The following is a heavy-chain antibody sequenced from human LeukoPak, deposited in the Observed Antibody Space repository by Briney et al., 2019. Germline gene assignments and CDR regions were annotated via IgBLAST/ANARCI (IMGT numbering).Heavy chain of an antibody. D-gene: IGHD5-18*01. J-gene: IGHJ4*02. Sequence: GGSLRLSCGASGFSFSSYWMTWVRQAPGKGLEWVANIKQDGSEKYYVDSVKGRFTISRDNAKNSLYLQMNSLRAEDTAVYYCARSYGYSYGYSRFDSWGQGTLVTVSS. CDR3: ARSYGYSYGYSRFDS. V-gene: IGHV3-7*01. CDR1: GFSFSSYW. CDR2: IKQDGSEK.